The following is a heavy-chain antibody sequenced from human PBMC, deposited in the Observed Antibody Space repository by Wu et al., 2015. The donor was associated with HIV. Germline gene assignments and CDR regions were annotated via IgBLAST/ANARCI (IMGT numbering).Heavy chain of an antibody. CDR1: GYTFTSYY. Sequence: QVQLVQSGAEVKKPGASVKVSCKASGYTFTSYYMHWVRQAPGQGLEWMGIINPSGGSTSYAQKFQGRVTMTRDTSTSTVYMELSSLRSEDTAVYYCARDVNGGYGSGSFDYWGQGTLVTVSS. CDR3: ARDVNGGYGSGSFDY. CDR2: INPSGGST. D-gene: IGHD3-10*01. J-gene: IGHJ4*02. V-gene: IGHV1-46*03.